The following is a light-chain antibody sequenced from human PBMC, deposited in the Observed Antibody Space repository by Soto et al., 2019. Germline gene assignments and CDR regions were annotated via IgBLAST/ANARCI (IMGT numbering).Light chain of an antibody. CDR1: ALPKQY. CDR2: QDS. V-gene: IGLV3-25*03. CDR3: QSADSSGTWV. Sequence: SYELTQPPSMSVSPGQTARITCSGDALPKQYAYWYQQKAGQAPVLVIYQDSERPSGIPERFSGSSSGTTVTLTISGVQAEDEADYYCQSADSSGTWVFGGGTKLTVL. J-gene: IGLJ3*02.